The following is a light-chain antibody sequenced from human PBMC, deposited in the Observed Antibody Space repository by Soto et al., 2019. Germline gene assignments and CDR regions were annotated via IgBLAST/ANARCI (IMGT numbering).Light chain of an antibody. J-gene: IGLJ1*01. Sequence: QSALTQPPSASGSPGQSVTISCTGTIDDVGAYHYVSWYRQFPGEAPQLIIYEVTNRPSGVSNRFSGSKSGNTASLTISGLQAEDEADYYCSSYTTSSTRVFGTGTKLTVL. CDR1: IDDVGAYHY. CDR2: EVT. CDR3: SSYTTSSTRV. V-gene: IGLV2-14*01.